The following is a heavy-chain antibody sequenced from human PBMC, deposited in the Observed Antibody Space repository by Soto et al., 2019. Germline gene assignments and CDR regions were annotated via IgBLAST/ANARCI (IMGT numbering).Heavy chain of an antibody. V-gene: IGHV4-39*01. CDR1: GGSISSSSYY. CDR3: ARHLTYCSAGSCYSDFPYYGMDV. J-gene: IGHJ6*02. CDR2: IFYSGST. Sequence: SETLSLTCTVSGGSISSSSYYWGRIRQPPGKGLEWIGSIFYSGSTYYNPSLKSRVTISVDTSKNQFSLKLSSVTAADTAVYYCARHLTYCSAGSCYSDFPYYGMDVWGQGTTVTVSS. D-gene: IGHD2-15*01.